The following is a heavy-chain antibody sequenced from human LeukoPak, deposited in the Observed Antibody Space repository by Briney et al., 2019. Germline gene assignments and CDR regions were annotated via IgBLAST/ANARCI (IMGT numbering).Heavy chain of an antibody. Sequence: GGSLRLSCAASGFAFSSYGMHWVRQAPGKGLEWVAVISYDGSNKYYADSVKGRFTISRDNSKNTLYLQMNSLRAEDTAVYYCATDIVATSPPDYWGQGTLVTVSS. CDR1: GFAFSSYG. CDR2: ISYDGSNK. J-gene: IGHJ4*02. CDR3: ATDIVATSPPDY. V-gene: IGHV3-30*03. D-gene: IGHD5-12*01.